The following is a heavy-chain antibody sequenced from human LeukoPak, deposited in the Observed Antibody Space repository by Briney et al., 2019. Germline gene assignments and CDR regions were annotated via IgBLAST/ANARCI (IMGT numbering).Heavy chain of an antibody. V-gene: IGHV3-11*06. CDR3: VRGQADFDY. CDR1: GFTFSDYY. Sequence: GGPLRLSRAASGFTFSDYYMSWIRQAPGKGLEWVSYISSTSSYTNYADSVKGRFTISRDNAKKLLYLHMDSLRAEDTALYYCVRGQADFDYWGQGTLVTVSS. CDR2: ISSTSSYT. J-gene: IGHJ4*02.